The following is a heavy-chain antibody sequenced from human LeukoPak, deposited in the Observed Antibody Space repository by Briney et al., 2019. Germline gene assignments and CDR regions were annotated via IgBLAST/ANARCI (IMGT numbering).Heavy chain of an antibody. J-gene: IGHJ4*02. Sequence: SETLSLTCAVYGGSFSDYYWSWIRQPPGKGLEWIGEINHSGSTNYNPSLKSRVTISVDTSKNQFSLKLTSVIAADTAVYFCARTRRSTGWYIDYWGQGTLATVSS. CDR3: ARTRRSTGWYIDY. CDR2: INHSGST. D-gene: IGHD6-19*01. V-gene: IGHV4-34*01. CDR1: GGSFSDYY.